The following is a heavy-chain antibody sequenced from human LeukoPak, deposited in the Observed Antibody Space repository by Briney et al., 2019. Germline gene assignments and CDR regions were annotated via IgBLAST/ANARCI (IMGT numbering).Heavy chain of an antibody. CDR3: ARKPDEGSGWYGGYGMDV. D-gene: IGHD6-19*01. V-gene: IGHV4-39*01. Sequence: SETLSLTCTVSGGSISSSSYYWGWIRQPPGKGLEWIGSIYYSGSTYYNPSLKSRVTISVDTSKNQFSLKLSSVTAADTAVYYCARKPDEGSGWYGGYGMDVWGQGTTVTVSS. CDR2: IYYSGST. CDR1: GGSISSSSYY. J-gene: IGHJ6*02.